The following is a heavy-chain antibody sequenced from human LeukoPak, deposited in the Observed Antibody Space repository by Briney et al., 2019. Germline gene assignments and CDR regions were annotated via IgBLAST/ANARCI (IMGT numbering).Heavy chain of an antibody. V-gene: IGHV3-21*01. J-gene: IGHJ3*02. CDR2: ISSSSSYI. CDR3: ARAMIVGNRAFDI. D-gene: IGHD3-22*01. Sequence: RGSRRLSCAASGFTFSSYSMNWVRQAPGKGLESASSISSSSSYIYYADAVKVRFTISRDNAKNSLYLQMNSLRAEDTAVYYCARAMIVGNRAFDIWGQGTMVTVSS. CDR1: GFTFSSYS.